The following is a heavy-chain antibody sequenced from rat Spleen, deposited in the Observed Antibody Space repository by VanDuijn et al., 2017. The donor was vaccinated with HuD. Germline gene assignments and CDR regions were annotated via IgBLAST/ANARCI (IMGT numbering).Heavy chain of an antibody. CDR1: GFTFNNYW. Sequence: EVQLVESGGGLVQPGRSLKLSCVASGFTFNNYWMTWIRQAPGKGLEWVASITNTGGSTYYPDSVKGRFTISRDNAKSTLYLRMNSLRSEDTATYYCVRLYNNHGYWYFDFWGPGTMVTVSS. V-gene: IGHV5-31*01. CDR2: ITNTGGST. CDR3: VRLYNNHGYWYFDF. J-gene: IGHJ1*01. D-gene: IGHD1-5*01.